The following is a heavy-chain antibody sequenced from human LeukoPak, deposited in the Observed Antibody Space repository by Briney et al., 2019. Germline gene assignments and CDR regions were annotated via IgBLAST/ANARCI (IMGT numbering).Heavy chain of an antibody. CDR3: TWLTTVRGPPTY. J-gene: IGHJ4*02. Sequence: GGSLRLSCAASGFSFSDAGMSWVRQAPGKGLEWVGRIKSRGGGGTTDYAAPVKGRFTISREDSTNTLYQQMNSLKPEDTGVYFCTWLTTVRGPPTYWGQGSLVTVSS. CDR1: GFSFSDAG. D-gene: IGHD3-10*02. CDR2: IKSRGGGGTT. V-gene: IGHV3-15*01.